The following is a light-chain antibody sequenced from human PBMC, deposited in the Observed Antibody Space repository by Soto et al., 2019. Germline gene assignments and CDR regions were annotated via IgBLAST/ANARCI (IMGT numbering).Light chain of an antibody. V-gene: IGKV3-20*01. CDR1: QSVSSSY. CDR3: QHYSSSPRSWT. Sequence: EIVLTQSPGILSLSPGERATLSCRASQSVSSSYLAWYQQKPGQAPRLLIYAASSRATGIPDRFSGSGFGTDCTLTISRLEPEDFAVYYCQHYSSSPRSWTFGQVTKVEIK. J-gene: IGKJ1*01. CDR2: AAS.